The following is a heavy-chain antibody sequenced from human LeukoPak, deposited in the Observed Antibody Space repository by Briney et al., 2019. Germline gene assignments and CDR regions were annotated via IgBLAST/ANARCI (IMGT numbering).Heavy chain of an antibody. J-gene: IGHJ4*02. CDR1: GYTLTELS. CDR3: ARDRGYSGDDRPFYYFDY. V-gene: IGHV1-24*01. CDR2: FDPEDGET. Sequence: ASVKVSCKVSGYTLTELSMHWVRQAPGNGLEWMGGFDPEDGETIYAQKFQGRITMTEDTSPDTAYMELSSLRSDDTAVYYCARDRGYSGDDRPFYYFDYWGQGTLVTVSS. D-gene: IGHD5-12*01.